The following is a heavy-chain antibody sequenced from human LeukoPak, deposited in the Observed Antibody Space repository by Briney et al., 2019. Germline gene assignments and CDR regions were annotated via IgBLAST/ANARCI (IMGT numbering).Heavy chain of an antibody. V-gene: IGHV3-11*04. D-gene: IGHD3-22*01. Sequence: PGGSLRLSCAASGFTFSDYYMSWIRQAPGKGLEWVSYISSSGSTIYYADSVKGRFTISRDNAKNSLYLQMNSLRAEDTAVFYCARDDTMTYAFDIWGQGTMVTVSS. CDR3: ARDDTMTYAFDI. J-gene: IGHJ3*02. CDR2: ISSSGSTI. CDR1: GFTFSDYY.